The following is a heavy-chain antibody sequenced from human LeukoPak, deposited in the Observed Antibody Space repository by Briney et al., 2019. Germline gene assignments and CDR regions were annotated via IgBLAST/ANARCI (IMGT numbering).Heavy chain of an antibody. Sequence: ASVKVSCKASGYTFTGYYMHWVRQAPGQGLEWMGWISAYNGNTNYAQKLQGRVTMTTDTSTSTAYMELRSLRSDDTAVYYCARDIAAAGPEVDYWGQGTLVTVSS. CDR1: GYTFTGYY. CDR2: ISAYNGNT. CDR3: ARDIAAAGPEVDY. J-gene: IGHJ4*02. D-gene: IGHD6-13*01. V-gene: IGHV1-18*04.